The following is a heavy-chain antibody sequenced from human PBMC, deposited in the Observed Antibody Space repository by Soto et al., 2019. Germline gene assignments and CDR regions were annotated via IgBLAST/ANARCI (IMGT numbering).Heavy chain of an antibody. J-gene: IGHJ4*03. CDR1: GFTFDDYA. D-gene: IGHD2-2*01. V-gene: IGHV3-9*01. Sequence: GGSLRLSCAASGFTFDDYAMHWVRQAPGKGLEWVSGISWNSGSIGYADSVKGRFTISRDNAKNSLYLQMNSLRAEDTAVYYCAIVLTVVVPASYLDFWDQGTLVTGSS. CDR3: AIVLTVVVPASYLDF. CDR2: ISWNSGSI.